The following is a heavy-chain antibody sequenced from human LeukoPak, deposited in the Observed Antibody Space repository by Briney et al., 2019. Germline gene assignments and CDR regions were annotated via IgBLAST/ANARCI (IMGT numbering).Heavy chain of an antibody. CDR3: ARDYGGNSGWFDP. J-gene: IGHJ5*02. D-gene: IGHD4-23*01. Sequence: ASVKVSCKASGYTFINYAIHWVRQAAGQGLEWLGWMSPNTGKTGYAQKFQGRVTMTRDTSIDTAYMELSSLSSEDTAIYYCARDYGGNSGWFDPWGQGTLVTVSS. CDR1: GYTFINYA. V-gene: IGHV1-8*02. CDR2: MSPNTGKT.